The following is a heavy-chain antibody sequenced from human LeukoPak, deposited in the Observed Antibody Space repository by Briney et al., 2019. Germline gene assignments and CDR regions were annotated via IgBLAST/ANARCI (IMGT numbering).Heavy chain of an antibody. CDR3: AKSQEGSGYYLRYYFDY. J-gene: IGHJ4*02. V-gene: IGHV3-23*01. CDR2: ISGSGFNT. Sequence: GSLRLSCVVSGFTFNNYGMSWVRQAPGKGLEWVSAISGSGFNTYYADSVKGRFTISRDNSQNTLYLQMNSLRAEDTAVYYCAKSQEGSGYYLRYYFDYWGQGTLVTVSS. D-gene: IGHD3-22*01. CDR1: GFTFNNYG.